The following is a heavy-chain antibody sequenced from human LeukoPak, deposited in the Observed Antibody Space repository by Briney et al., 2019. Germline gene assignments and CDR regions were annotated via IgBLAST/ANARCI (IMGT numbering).Heavy chain of an antibody. Sequence: GGSLRLSCAASGFTVSSNYMSWVRQAPGKGLEWVSVIYSGGSTYYADSVKGRFTISRHNSKNTLYLQMNSLRAEDTAVYYCARDRLYYGSGSYYCYGMDVWGQGTTVTVSS. D-gene: IGHD3-10*01. CDR2: IYSGGST. J-gene: IGHJ6*02. CDR1: GFTVSSNY. V-gene: IGHV3-53*04. CDR3: ARDRLYYGSGSYYCYGMDV.